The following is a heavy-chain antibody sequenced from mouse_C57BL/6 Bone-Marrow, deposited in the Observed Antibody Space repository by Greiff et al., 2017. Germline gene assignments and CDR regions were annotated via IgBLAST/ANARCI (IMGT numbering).Heavy chain of an antibody. V-gene: IGHV1-81*01. D-gene: IGHD1-1*01. J-gene: IGHJ2*01. CDR2: FYPRSGNT. Sequence: QVQLQQSGAELARPGASVKLSCKASGYTFTSYGISWVKQRTGQGLEWIGEFYPRSGNTYYNEKFKGKATLTADKSSSTAYMELRSLPSEYSAVYVCARRTTGVAPYYFDYWGQGTTLTVSS. CDR3: ARRTTGVAPYYFDY. CDR1: GYTFTSYG.